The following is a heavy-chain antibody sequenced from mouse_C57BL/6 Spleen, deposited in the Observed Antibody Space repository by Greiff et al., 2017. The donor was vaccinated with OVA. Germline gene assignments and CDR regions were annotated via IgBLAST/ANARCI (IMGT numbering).Heavy chain of an antibody. D-gene: IGHD4-1*01. V-gene: IGHV6-3*01. Sequence: LQQSGGGLVQPGGSMKLSCVASGFTFSNYWMNWVRQSPEKGLEWVAQIRLKSDNYATHYAESVKGRFTISRDDSKSSVYLQMNNLRAEDTGIYYCTDNWDHYFDYWGQGTTLTVSS. CDR2: IRLKSDNYAT. CDR3: TDNWDHYFDY. J-gene: IGHJ2*01. CDR1: GFTFSNYW.